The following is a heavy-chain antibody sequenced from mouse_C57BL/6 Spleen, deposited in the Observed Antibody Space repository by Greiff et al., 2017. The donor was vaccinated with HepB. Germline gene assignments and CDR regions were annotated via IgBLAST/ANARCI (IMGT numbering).Heavy chain of an antibody. CDR1: GYAFTNYL. V-gene: IGHV1-54*01. CDR3: ARWGTTYYAMDY. CDR2: INPGSGGT. Sequence: VQLQQSGAELVRPGTSVKVSCKASGYAFTNYLIEWVKQRPGQGLEWIGVINPGSGGTNYNEKFKGKATLTADKSSSTAYMQLSSLTSEDSAVYFCARWGTTYYAMDYWGQGTSVTVSS. D-gene: IGHD5-5*01. J-gene: IGHJ4*01.